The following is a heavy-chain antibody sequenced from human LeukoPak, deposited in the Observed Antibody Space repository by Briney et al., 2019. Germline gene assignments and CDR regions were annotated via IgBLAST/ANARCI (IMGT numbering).Heavy chain of an antibody. V-gene: IGHV1-18*01. CDR3: ARVQMLRYFDWTSRFDP. J-gene: IGHJ5*02. D-gene: IGHD3-9*01. CDR1: GYTFTSYG. CDR2: ISAYNGNT. Sequence: GASVKVSCRASGYTFTSYGISWVRQAPGQGLEWMGWISAYNGNTNYAQKLQGRVTMTTDTSTSTAYMELRSLRSDDTAVYYCARVQMLRYFDWTSRFDPWGQGTLVTVSS.